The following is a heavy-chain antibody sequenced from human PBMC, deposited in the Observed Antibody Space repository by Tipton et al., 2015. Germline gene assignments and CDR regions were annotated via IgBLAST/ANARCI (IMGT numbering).Heavy chain of an antibody. J-gene: IGHJ3*02. D-gene: IGHD4-17*01. V-gene: IGHV4-4*02. CDR3: ARLDYGDYGAFDI. CDR1: GDSISSSNW. CDR2: IHHGGST. Sequence: TLSLTCSVSGDSISSSNWWSWVRQPPGKGLEWIGEIHHGGSTNYNPSLKSRVTISVYTSKNQFSLKLSSVTAADTAVYYCARLDYGDYGAFDIWGQGTMVTVSS.